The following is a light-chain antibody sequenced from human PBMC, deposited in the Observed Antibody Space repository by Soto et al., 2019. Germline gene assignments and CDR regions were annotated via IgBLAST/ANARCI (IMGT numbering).Light chain of an antibody. Sequence: QSVLTQPASVSGSPGQSITISCTGTSSDVGCYNYVSWYQQHPGKAPKLMIYDVSNRTSGVSDPFSGSKSGNTASLTISGLQAEDEADYYCRSYTSSSRVVFGGGTKLTVL. CDR2: DVS. CDR1: SSDVGCYNY. J-gene: IGLJ2*01. V-gene: IGLV2-14*01. CDR3: RSYTSSSRVV.